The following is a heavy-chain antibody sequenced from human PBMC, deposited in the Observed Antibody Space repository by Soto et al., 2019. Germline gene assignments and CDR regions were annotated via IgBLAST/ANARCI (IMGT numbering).Heavy chain of an antibody. D-gene: IGHD2-21*02. V-gene: IGHV3-23*01. CDR3: ASGHCIGDCYIDY. J-gene: IGHJ4*02. Sequence: PGGALRLSCAASGFSFSNYAMSWVRQAPGKGLEWVSAISGGGGSTHYADSVKGRFTISRDNSKNTLYLQMSSLRAEDTAVYYCASGHCIGDCYIDYWGQGTLVTVSS. CDR2: ISGGGGST. CDR1: GFSFSNYA.